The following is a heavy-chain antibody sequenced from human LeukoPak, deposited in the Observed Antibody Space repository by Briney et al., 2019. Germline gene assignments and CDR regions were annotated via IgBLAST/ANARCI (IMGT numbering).Heavy chain of an antibody. CDR3: ARDKQPMIVVVNPRGRNWFDP. J-gene: IGHJ5*02. CDR1: GGTFSSYA. V-gene: IGHV1-69*01. CDR2: IIPIFGTA. Sequence: ASVKVSCKASGGTFSSYAISWVRQAPGQGLEWMGGIIPIFGTANYAQKFQGRVTITADESTSTAYMELSSLRSEDTAVYYCARDKQPMIVVVNPRGRNWFDPWGQGTLVTVSS. D-gene: IGHD3-22*01.